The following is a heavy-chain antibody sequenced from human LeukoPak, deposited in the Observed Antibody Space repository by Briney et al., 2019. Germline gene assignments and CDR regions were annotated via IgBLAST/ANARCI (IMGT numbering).Heavy chain of an antibody. J-gene: IGHJ3*02. CDR1: GGSISSSSYY. V-gene: IGHV4-39*01. Sequence: PSETLSLTCTVSGGSISSSSYYWGWIRQSPGKGLEWIGSIYYSGSTYYNPSLKSRVTISVDTSKNQFSLKLSSVTAADTAVYYCARSYGDYFTDAFDIWGQGTMVTVSS. CDR2: IYYSGST. D-gene: IGHD4-17*01. CDR3: ARSYGDYFTDAFDI.